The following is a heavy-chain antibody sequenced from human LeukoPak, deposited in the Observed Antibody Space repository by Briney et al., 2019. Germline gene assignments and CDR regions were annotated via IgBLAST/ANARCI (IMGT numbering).Heavy chain of an antibody. D-gene: IGHD1-14*01. V-gene: IGHV3-23*01. Sequence: GGSLRLSCAASGLSFSSFAMSWVRQGPARGLEWVSSIRGNGETFYVDSVKGRFTLYSDYSRNTVYFQLNNLRVEDTGIYYCARASWVSTTDAVRWGQGTLVTVSS. CDR2: IRGNGET. CDR1: GLSFSSFA. J-gene: IGHJ4*02. CDR3: ARASWVSTTDAVR.